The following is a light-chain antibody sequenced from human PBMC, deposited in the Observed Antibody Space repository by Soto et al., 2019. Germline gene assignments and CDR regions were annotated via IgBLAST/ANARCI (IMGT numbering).Light chain of an antibody. V-gene: IGLV2-14*01. CDR3: SSYTSSSTLGV. CDR1: SSDVGGYNY. J-gene: IGLJ1*01. Sequence: QSALTQPASVSGSPGQSITISCTGTSSDVGGYNYVSWYQQHPGKATKLMIYDVSNRPSGVSNRFSGSKSGNTASLTISGLQAEDEAEYYCSSYTSSSTLGVFGTGTQLTVL. CDR2: DVS.